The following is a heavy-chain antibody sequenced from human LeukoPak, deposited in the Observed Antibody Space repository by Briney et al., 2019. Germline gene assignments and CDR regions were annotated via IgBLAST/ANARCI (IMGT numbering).Heavy chain of an antibody. CDR1: GGSISSGDYY. CDR3: ARYGDIRYCSSTSCHDY. Sequence: PSQTLSLTCTVSGGSISSGDYYWSWIRQPPGKVLEWIGYIYYSGSTYYNPSLKSRVTISVDTSKNQFSLKLSSVTAADTAVYYCARYGDIRYCSSTSCHDYWGQGTLVTVSS. D-gene: IGHD2-2*01. V-gene: IGHV4-30-4*08. CDR2: IYYSGST. J-gene: IGHJ4*02.